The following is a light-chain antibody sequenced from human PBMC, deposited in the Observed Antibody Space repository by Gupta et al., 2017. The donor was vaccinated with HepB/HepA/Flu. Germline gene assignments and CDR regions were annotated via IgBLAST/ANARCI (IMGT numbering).Light chain of an antibody. Sequence: DIQMTQSPACVSASVGDRVSISCRASQTFNKYLNWYQQKPGKAPNLLIYTTFNLQRGVPSRFSDSGSGTEFTLIISRLQPEDFATYYCQQSDIRPWTFGQGTKVEIK. CDR2: TTF. J-gene: IGKJ1*01. V-gene: IGKV1-39*01. CDR1: QTFNKY. CDR3: QQSDIRPWT.